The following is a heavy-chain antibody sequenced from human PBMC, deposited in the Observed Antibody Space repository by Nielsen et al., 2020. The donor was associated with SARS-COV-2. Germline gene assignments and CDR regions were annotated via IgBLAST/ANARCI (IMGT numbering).Heavy chain of an antibody. J-gene: IGHJ5*02. CDR1: GFTFSSYW. V-gene: IGHV3-7*01. CDR3: ARDRFHYYGSGSRMVWFDP. Sequence: GGSLRLSCAASGFTFSSYWMSWVRQAPGMGLEWVANIKQDGSEKYYVDSVKGRSTISRDNAKNSLYLQMNSLRAEDTAVYYCARDRFHYYGSGSRMVWFDPWGQGTLVTVSS. CDR2: IKQDGSEK. D-gene: IGHD3-10*01.